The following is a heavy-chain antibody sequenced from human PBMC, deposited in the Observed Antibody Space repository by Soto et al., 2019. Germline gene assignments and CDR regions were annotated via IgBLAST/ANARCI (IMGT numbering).Heavy chain of an antibody. Sequence: PGGSLRLSCAASGFTFSSYGMHWVRQAPGKGLEWVAVIRYDGSNKYYADSVKGRFTISRDNSKNTLYLQMNSLRADDTAIYYCAKGTGKYYYGSGHFDFWGQGTLVTVSS. CDR2: IRYDGSNK. V-gene: IGHV3-33*06. J-gene: IGHJ4*02. CDR1: GFTFSSYG. CDR3: AKGTGKYYYGSGHFDF. D-gene: IGHD3-10*01.